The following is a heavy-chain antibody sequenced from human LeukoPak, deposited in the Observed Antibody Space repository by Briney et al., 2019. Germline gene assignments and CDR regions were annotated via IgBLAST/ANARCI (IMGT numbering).Heavy chain of an antibody. D-gene: IGHD3-16*02. Sequence: PSETLSLTCAVYGGSFSGYYWSWIRQPPEKGLEWIGEINHSGSTNYNPSLKSRVTISVDTSKNQFSLKLSSVTAADTAVYYCARAPIEDYDYVWGSYRYSAFDIWGQGTMVTVSS. CDR3: ARAPIEDYDYVWGSYRYSAFDI. J-gene: IGHJ3*02. V-gene: IGHV4-34*01. CDR2: INHSGST. CDR1: GGSFSGYY.